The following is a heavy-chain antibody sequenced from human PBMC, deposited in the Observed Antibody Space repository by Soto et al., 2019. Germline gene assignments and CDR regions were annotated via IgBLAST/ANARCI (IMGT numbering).Heavy chain of an antibody. V-gene: IGHV1-69*13. CDR3: ARRREGYYYYGMDV. D-gene: IGHD1-26*01. CDR1: GGTFSSYA. CDR2: IIPIFGTA. Sequence: VASVKVSCKASGGTFSSYAISWVRQAPGQGLEWMGGIIPIFGTANYAQKFQGRVTITADESTSTAYMELSSLRSEDTAVYYCARRREGYYYYGMDVWGQGTTVTVSS. J-gene: IGHJ6*02.